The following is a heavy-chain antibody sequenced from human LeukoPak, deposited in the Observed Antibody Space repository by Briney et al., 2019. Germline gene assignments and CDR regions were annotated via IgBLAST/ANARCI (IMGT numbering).Heavy chain of an antibody. CDR2: ISPSGGIT. CDR3: AKDDDWGRYKH. Sequence: GGSLRLSCVASGFTFSSHGMNWVRQAPGKGLEWVSGISPSGGITYYTDSVKGRFTISRDNSKNTQSLQMNSLRAEDTAVYYCAKDDDWGRYKHWGQGTLVTVSS. V-gene: IGHV3-23*01. CDR1: GFTFSSHG. D-gene: IGHD3-16*01. J-gene: IGHJ1*01.